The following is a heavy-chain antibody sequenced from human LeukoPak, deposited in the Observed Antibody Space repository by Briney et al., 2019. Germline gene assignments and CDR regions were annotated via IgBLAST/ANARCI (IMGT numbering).Heavy chain of an antibody. CDR2: MNPNSGNT. V-gene: IGHV1-8*01. Sequence: GASVKVSCNASGYTFTSYDINWVRQATGQGLEWMGWMNPNSGNTGYAQKFQGRVTMTRNTSISTAYMELSSLRSEDTAVYYCARGRMVRGVTWWFDPWGQGTLVTVSS. CDR1: GYTFTSYD. CDR3: ARGRMVRGVTWWFDP. D-gene: IGHD3-10*01. J-gene: IGHJ5*02.